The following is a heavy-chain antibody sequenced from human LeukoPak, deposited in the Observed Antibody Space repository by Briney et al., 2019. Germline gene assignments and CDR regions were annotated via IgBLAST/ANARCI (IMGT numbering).Heavy chain of an antibody. D-gene: IGHD5-12*01. CDR1: GVSISSGSYY. J-gene: IGHJ4*02. V-gene: IGHV4-61*02. CDR2: IYTSGTT. CDR3: ARDPGYSGYDWYFDY. Sequence: PSQTLSLTCAVSGVSISSGSYYWSWIRQPAGKGLEWIGRIYTSGTTNYNPSLKSRVTISVDTSKIQFSLKLSSVAAADTAVYYCARDPGYSGYDWYFDYWGQGTLVTVSS.